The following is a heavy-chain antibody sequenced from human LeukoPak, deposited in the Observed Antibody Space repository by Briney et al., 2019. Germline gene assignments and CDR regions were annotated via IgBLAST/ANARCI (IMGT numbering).Heavy chain of an antibody. CDR2: IKQDGSEK. V-gene: IGHV3-7*01. Sequence: GGALRLSCAASGFTFSSYWMSWVRQAPGKGREWVANIKQDGSEKYYVDSVKGRFTISRDKAKTSLYLQMNSLRAEDTAVYYCAGDLPRAGYYDSSGYYLDWGQGTLVTVSS. CDR1: GFTFSSYW. J-gene: IGHJ4*02. D-gene: IGHD3-22*01. CDR3: AGDLPRAGYYDSSGYYLD.